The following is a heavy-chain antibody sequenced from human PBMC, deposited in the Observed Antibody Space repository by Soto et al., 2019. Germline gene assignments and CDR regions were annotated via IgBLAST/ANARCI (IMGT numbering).Heavy chain of an antibody. Sequence: PGGSQRLSCAPSGFTASSNYRSWVRQSPGKGLEWISIIYSAGNTYYADSVKGRFTISRDNSKNTLYLQMNSLGAEDTAVYYCARDFVVGGPTINYYYGMDVWGQGTTVTVSS. V-gene: IGHV3-66*01. CDR2: IYSAGNT. CDR3: ARDFVVGGPTINYYYGMDV. D-gene: IGHD1-26*01. J-gene: IGHJ6*02. CDR1: GFTASSNY.